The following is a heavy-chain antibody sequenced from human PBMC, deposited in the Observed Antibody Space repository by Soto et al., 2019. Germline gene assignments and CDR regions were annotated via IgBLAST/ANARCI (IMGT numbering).Heavy chain of an antibody. D-gene: IGHD6-13*01. J-gene: IGHJ4*02. CDR3: ARNIAAAGLYFDY. CDR2: IFSNDEK. V-gene: IGHV2-26*01. Sequence: DLEWLAHIFSNDEKSYSTSLKSRLTISKDTSKSQVVLTMTNMDPVDTATYYCARNIAAAGLYFDYWGQGTLVTVSS.